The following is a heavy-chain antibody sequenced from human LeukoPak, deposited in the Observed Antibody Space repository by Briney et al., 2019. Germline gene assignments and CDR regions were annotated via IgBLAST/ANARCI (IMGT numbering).Heavy chain of an antibody. J-gene: IGHJ4*02. V-gene: IGHV1-2*02. CDR1: GYTFTGYY. CDR3: ARGGRIVVVPAAMDY. CDR2: INPNSGGT. Sequence: RASVKVSCKASGYTFTGYYLHWVRQAPGQGLEWMGWINPNSGGTNYAQKFQGRVTMTRDTSISTAYMEPSRLRSDDTAVYYCARGGRIVVVPAAMDYWGQGTLVTVSS. D-gene: IGHD2-2*01.